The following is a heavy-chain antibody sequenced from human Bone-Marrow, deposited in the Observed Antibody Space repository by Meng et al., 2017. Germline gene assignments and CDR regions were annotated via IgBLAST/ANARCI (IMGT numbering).Heavy chain of an antibody. CDR3: ARDVGTLGYTLDH. CDR1: GVTFSGSD. CDR2: IETKPNNYAT. J-gene: IGHJ4*02. Sequence: GESLKISCAVSGVTFSGSDIHWVRQASGKGLEWVGRIETKPNNYATSYAASVRGRFTISRDDSKNTAYLEMNSLKTEDTAMYYCARDVGTLGYTLDHWGQGTLVTVSS. D-gene: IGHD3-16*02. V-gene: IGHV3-73*01.